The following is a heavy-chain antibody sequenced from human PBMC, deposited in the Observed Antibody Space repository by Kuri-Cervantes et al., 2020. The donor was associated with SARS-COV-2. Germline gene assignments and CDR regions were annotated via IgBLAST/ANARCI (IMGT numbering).Heavy chain of an antibody. Sequence: SQTLSLTCAVYGGSFSGYYWSWIRQPPGKGLEWIGEINHNGSTNYNPSLKSRVTISVDTSKNQFSLKLSSVTAADTAVYYCVRGQLRYFDWLLRKGAFDIWGQGTMVTVSS. D-gene: IGHD3-9*01. V-gene: IGHV4-34*01. J-gene: IGHJ3*02. CDR3: VRGQLRYFDWLLRKGAFDI. CDR2: INHNGST. CDR1: GGSFSGYY.